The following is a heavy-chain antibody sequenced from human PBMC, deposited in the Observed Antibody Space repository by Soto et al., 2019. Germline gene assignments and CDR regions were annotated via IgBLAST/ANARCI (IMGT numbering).Heavy chain of an antibody. D-gene: IGHD5-12*01. CDR2: IYYSGST. V-gene: IGHV4-31*03. Sequence: PSETLSLTCTVSGGSISSGGYYWSWIRQHPGKGLEWIGYIYYSGSTYYNPSLKSRVTISVDTSKNQFSLKLSSVTAADTAVYYCARGRGIMATITYYFDYWGQGTLVTVSS. J-gene: IGHJ4*02. CDR3: ARGRGIMATITYYFDY. CDR1: GGSISSGGYY.